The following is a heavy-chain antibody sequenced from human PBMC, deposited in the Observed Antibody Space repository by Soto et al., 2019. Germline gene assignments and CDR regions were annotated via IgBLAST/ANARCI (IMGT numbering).Heavy chain of an antibody. J-gene: IGHJ4*02. CDR3: ARGGGDIVVVPAAMSFDY. V-gene: IGHV3-48*01. Sequence: PGGSLRLSCAASGFTFSSYSMNWVRQAPGKGLEWVSYISSSSSTIYYADSVKGRFTISRDNAKNSLYLQMNSLRAEDMAVYYCARGGGDIVVVPAAMSFDYWGQGTLVTVSS. CDR1: GFTFSSYS. CDR2: ISSSSSTI. D-gene: IGHD2-2*01.